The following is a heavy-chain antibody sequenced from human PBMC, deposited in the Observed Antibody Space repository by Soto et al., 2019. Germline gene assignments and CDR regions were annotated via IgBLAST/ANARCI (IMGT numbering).Heavy chain of an antibody. J-gene: IGHJ4*02. CDR2: INPNSGGT. CDR3: ARDRRRMATTLDFGC. Sequence: GASVKVSCKASGYTFTGYYMHWVRQAPGQGLEWMGWINPNSGGTNYAQKFQGRVTMTRDTSISTAYMELSRLRSDDTAVYYCARDRRRMATTLDFGCRGQGTRVTVSS. CDR1: GYTFTGYY. V-gene: IGHV1-2*02. D-gene: IGHD1-7*01.